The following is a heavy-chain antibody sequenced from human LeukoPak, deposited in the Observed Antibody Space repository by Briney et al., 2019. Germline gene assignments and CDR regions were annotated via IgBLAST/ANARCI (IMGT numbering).Heavy chain of an antibody. Sequence: SETLSLTCSVYGGSISSYYWSWIRQPPGKGLEWIGYIYYSGSTNYNPSLKSRVTISVDTSKNQFSLKLSSVTAADTAVYYCARAPRRIWGFDYWGQGTLVTVSS. D-gene: IGHD2-15*01. CDR3: ARAPRRIWGFDY. V-gene: IGHV4-59*01. J-gene: IGHJ4*02. CDR1: GGSISSYY. CDR2: IYYSGST.